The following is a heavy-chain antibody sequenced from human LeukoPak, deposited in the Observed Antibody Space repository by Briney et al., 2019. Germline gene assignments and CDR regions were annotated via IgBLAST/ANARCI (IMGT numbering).Heavy chain of an antibody. D-gene: IGHD3-3*01. CDR2: IKSKTNGGTT. CDR3: STMSAIFGVVIPDY. V-gene: IGHV3-15*01. J-gene: IGHJ4*02. CDR1: GFVFSDAW. Sequence: GGSLRLSCAVSGFVFSDAWMSWVRQAPGKGLEWVGRIKSKTNGGTTDYAAPVKGRFSISRDDSKNTLFLQMYSLRTDDTGVYYCSTMSAIFGVVIPDYWGQGTLVSVSP.